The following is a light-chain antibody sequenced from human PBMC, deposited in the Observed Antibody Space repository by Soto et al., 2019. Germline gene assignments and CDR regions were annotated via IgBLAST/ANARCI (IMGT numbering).Light chain of an antibody. CDR2: SAS. J-gene: IGKJ1*01. Sequence: DIQMTQSPSSLSASVGDRVTITCRPSRGIGNALAWYQQKPGTVPKLLIHSASTLQSGVPSRFSGSGSGTDFTLTISSLQPEDVASYYCQKYDSAPTFGPGTNVDIK. CDR3: QKYDSAPT. V-gene: IGKV1-27*01. CDR1: RGIGNA.